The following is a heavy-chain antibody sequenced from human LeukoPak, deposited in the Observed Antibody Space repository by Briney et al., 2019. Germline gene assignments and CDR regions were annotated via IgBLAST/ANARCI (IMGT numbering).Heavy chain of an antibody. CDR2: TYYSGST. Sequence: PSETLSLTCTVSGGSISSSSYYWGWLRQPPGKGLEWIGSTYYSGSTYYNPSLKRRVTISVDTSKNQFSLKLSSVTAADTAVYYCACPYYYDSSGYYPYGYWGQGTLVTVSS. D-gene: IGHD3-22*01. CDR1: GGSISSSSYY. J-gene: IGHJ4*02. CDR3: ACPYYYDSSGYYPYGY. V-gene: IGHV4-39*01.